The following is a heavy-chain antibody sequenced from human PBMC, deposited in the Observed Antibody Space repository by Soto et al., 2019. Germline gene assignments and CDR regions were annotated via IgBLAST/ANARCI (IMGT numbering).Heavy chain of an antibody. D-gene: IGHD3-10*01. Sequence: GGSLRLSCAASGFTFSSYAMNWVHQAPGKGLEWLLRISGGGDSTYYADSVKGRFTISRDNSKSTLYLQMGSLRAEDTAVYYCARDRDDSGSYHPFGFWGQGSLVTVSS. J-gene: IGHJ4*02. V-gene: IGHV3-23*01. CDR1: GFTFSSYA. CDR3: ARDRDDSGSYHPFGF. CDR2: ISGGGDST.